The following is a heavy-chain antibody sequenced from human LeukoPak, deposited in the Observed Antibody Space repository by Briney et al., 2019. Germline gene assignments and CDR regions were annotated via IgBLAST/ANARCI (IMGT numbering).Heavy chain of an antibody. D-gene: IGHD6-13*01. CDR1: GFTFSSYA. CDR2: ISYDGSNK. J-gene: IGHJ4*02. V-gene: IGHV3-30*04. Sequence: PGGPLRLSCAASGFTFSSYAMHWVRQAPGKGLEWVAVISYDGSNKYYADSVKGRFTISRDNSKNTLYLQMNSLRAEDTAVYYCARDQGSSSYLDYWGQGTLVTVSS. CDR3: ARDQGSSSYLDY.